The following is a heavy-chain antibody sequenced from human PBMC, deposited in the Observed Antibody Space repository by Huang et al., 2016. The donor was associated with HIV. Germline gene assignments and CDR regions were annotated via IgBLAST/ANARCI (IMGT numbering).Heavy chain of an antibody. CDR3: ASGEYGKNAYDI. D-gene: IGHD2-2*01. V-gene: IGHV4-39*01. CDR1: GGSITSSNHY. J-gene: IGHJ3*02. CDR2: FYNCGYA. Sequence: QLHLQQSGPGLVRPSETLSLICTVSGGSITSSNHYWGWIRQTPVQVLEWIGNFYNCGYAYYTPSLKNRVSISIDTSKSQFSLRLSSVIATDTAVYYCASGEYGKNAYDIWGQGTVVTVSA.